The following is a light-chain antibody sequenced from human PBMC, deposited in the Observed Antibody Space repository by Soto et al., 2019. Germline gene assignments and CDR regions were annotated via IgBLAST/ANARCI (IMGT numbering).Light chain of an antibody. CDR3: QQYNSYLYT. Sequence: DIQMTQSPSTQSASVGDRVTITCRASQSISSWLAWYQQKPGKAPKLLIYDASSLESVVPSRFSGSGSGTEFTLTISSLQPDDFATYYCQQYNSYLYTFGQGTKLEIK. CDR2: DAS. V-gene: IGKV1-5*01. J-gene: IGKJ2*01. CDR1: QSISSW.